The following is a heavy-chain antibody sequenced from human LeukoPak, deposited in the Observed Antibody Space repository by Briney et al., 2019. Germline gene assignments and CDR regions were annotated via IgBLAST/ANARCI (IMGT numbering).Heavy chain of an antibody. V-gene: IGHV1-2*02. Sequence: GASVKVSCKASGYTFTGYYMHWVRQAPGQGLEWMGWINPNSGGTNYAQKFQGRVTMTRDTSISTAYMELSRLRSDDTAVYYCARDPDTKQLTEEYYYYYMDVWGKGTTVTVSS. D-gene: IGHD6-13*01. CDR2: INPNSGGT. CDR1: GYTFTGYY. J-gene: IGHJ6*03. CDR3: ARDPDTKQLTEEYYYYYMDV.